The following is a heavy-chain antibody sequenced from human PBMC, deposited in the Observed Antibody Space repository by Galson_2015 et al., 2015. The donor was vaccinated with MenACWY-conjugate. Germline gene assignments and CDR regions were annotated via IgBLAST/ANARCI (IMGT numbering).Heavy chain of an antibody. D-gene: IGHD3-3*01. V-gene: IGHV5-51*01. CDR2: IYPPDSDT. CDR1: EYSFTRFW. CDR3: AIAIYDFRSGHSFDY. J-gene: IGHJ4*02. Sequence: QSGAEVKKPGESLKISCTGSEYSFTRFWIGWVRQMPGKGLEWMGIIYPPDSDTKYSPSFQGQVTMSADKSITTTYLQWSSLKASDTAMYYCAIAIYDFRSGHSFDYWGQGTQVTVSS.